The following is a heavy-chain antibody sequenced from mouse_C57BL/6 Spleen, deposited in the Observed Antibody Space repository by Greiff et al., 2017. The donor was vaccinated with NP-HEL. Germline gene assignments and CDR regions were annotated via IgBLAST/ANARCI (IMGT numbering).Heavy chain of an antibody. D-gene: IGHD1-1*01. Sequence: VQLQQSGAELVRPGASVTLSCKASGYTFTDYEMHWVKQTPVHGLEWIGAIDPETGGTAYNQKFKDKAILTADKSSSTAYMELRSLTSEDSAVYYCTRYYYGRGGYFDYWGQGTTLTVSS. CDR2: IDPETGGT. CDR3: TRYYYGRGGYFDY. CDR1: GYTFTDYE. J-gene: IGHJ2*01. V-gene: IGHV1-15*01.